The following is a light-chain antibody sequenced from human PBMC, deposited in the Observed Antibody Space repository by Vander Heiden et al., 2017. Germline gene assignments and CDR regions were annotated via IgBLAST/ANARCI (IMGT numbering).Light chain of an antibody. Sequence: QSVLTQPPSASGTPGQRVTISCSGSSSNIGSNYVYWYQQLPGTAPKLLIYRNNQRPSGVPDRFSGSKSGTSDSLAISGLRSEDEADYYCAAWDDSLSGLVFGGGTKLTVL. CDR3: AAWDDSLSGLV. J-gene: IGLJ3*02. V-gene: IGLV1-47*01. CDR2: RNN. CDR1: SSNIGSNY.